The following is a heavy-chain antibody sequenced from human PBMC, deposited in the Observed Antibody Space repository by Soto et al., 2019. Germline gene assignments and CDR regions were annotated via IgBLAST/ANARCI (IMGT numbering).Heavy chain of an antibody. CDR2: IYYSGGT. D-gene: IGHD1-26*01. Sequence: PGGSLRLSCAASGFTFSSYAMSCVRQPPGKGLEWIGHIYYSGGTYYNPSLKSRVTISVDTSKNQFSLKLSSVTAADTAVYYCASIMGAIHFDYWGQGTLVTVSS. J-gene: IGHJ4*02. CDR1: GFTFSSYA. CDR3: ASIMGAIHFDY. V-gene: IGHV4-59*05.